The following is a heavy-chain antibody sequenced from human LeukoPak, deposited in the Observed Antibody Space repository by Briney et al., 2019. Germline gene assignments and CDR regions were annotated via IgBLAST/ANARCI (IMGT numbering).Heavy chain of an antibody. J-gene: IGHJ5*02. Sequence: PGGSLRLSCAASGFAFSSYSMNWVRQAPGKGLEWVSAISGGGGTTNYADSVKGRFTISRDNAKNTLYLQMNSLRAEDTAVYYCAREQWLGWFDPWGQGTLVTVSS. D-gene: IGHD6-19*01. CDR3: AREQWLGWFDP. CDR2: ISGGGGTT. V-gene: IGHV3-21*01. CDR1: GFAFSSYS.